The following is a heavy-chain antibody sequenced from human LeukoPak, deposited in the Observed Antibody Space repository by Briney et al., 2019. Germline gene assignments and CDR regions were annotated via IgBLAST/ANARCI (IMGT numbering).Heavy chain of an antibody. J-gene: IGHJ6*03. V-gene: IGHV4-61*02. CDR3: ARDRGSGWYVYYMDV. CDR2: IYTSGST. Sequence: PSQTLSLTCTVSGGSISSGSYYWSWIRQPAGKGLEWIGRIYTSGSTNYNPSLKSRVTISVDTSKNQFSLKLSSVTAADTAVYYCARDRGSGWYVYYMDVWGKGTTVTISS. D-gene: IGHD6-19*01. CDR1: GGSISSGSYY.